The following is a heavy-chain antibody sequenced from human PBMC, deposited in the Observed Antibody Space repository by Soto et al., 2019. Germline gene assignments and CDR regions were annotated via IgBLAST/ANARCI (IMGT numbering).Heavy chain of an antibody. Sequence: QITLKESGPTLVKPTQTLTLTCTFSGFSLSTTRVAVGWIRQPPGKALEWLALIYWDDDKRYSPLLKSRLTITKDPSKNQVVLTMTNMDPVDTATYYCAHSVVAGLGYYFDYWGQGTLVTVSS. CDR3: AHSVVAGLGYYFDY. D-gene: IGHD6-19*01. CDR2: IYWDDDK. V-gene: IGHV2-5*02. CDR1: GFSLSTTRVA. J-gene: IGHJ4*02.